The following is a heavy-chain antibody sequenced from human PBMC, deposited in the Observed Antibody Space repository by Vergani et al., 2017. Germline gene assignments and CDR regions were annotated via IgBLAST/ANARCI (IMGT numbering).Heavy chain of an antibody. J-gene: IGHJ3*01. Sequence: QVQLQQWGPGLLKPSETLSLTCAVSNDSVSNTFYYWTWIRQSPGRGLEWIGEIDDKGKSICNPTLKSRVTMSVDNSKRQFSLNVTSVTAADSAMYYCVRRDFWVGPRTFDFWGAGTPVTVSS. CDR1: NDSVSNTFYY. V-gene: IGHV4-34*01. CDR2: IDDKGKS. D-gene: IGHD3-3*01. CDR3: VRRDFWVGPRTFDF.